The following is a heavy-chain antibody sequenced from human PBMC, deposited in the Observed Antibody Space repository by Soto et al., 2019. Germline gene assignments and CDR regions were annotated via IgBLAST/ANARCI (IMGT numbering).Heavy chain of an antibody. Sequence: GGSLRLSCAASGFTVSSNYMSWVRQATGKGLEWVSVIYSGGSTYYADSVKGRFTISRDNSKNTLYLQMNSLRAEDTAVYYCARDRGSGWSAYYYYGMDVWGQGTTVTVSS. CDR2: IYSGGST. CDR1: GFTVSSNY. J-gene: IGHJ6*02. CDR3: ARDRGSGWSAYYYYGMDV. V-gene: IGHV3-53*01. D-gene: IGHD6-19*01.